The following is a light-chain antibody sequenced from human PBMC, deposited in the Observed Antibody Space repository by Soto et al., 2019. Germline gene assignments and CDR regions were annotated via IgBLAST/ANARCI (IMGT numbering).Light chain of an antibody. J-gene: IGKJ2*01. Sequence: DIQMAQSPSTLSASAGDRVTISCRAGQNISTWLAWYQQKKGKAPKVLIYDASTLESGVPSRFRGSGSGTEFTLTISRLRPEDFSTYYCQQYQTFLYTFAQGTKVDIK. V-gene: IGKV1-5*01. CDR2: DAS. CDR1: QNISTW. CDR3: QQYQTFLYT.